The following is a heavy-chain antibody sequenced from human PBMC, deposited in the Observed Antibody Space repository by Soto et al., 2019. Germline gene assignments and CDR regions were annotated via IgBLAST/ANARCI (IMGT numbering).Heavy chain of an antibody. CDR2: ITSSTTI. CDR3: ARQRNGAGDV. V-gene: IGHV3-48*02. J-gene: IGHJ6*02. CDR1: GLTFSTYG. D-gene: IGHD1-1*01. Sequence: LVESGGGLVQPGGSLRLSCEASGLTFSTYGFNWVRQAPGKGLEWVSYITSSTTIYYADSVRGRFTTSRDNAKNSLYRQMNSLRDEDTAVYYCARQRNGAGDVWGQGTTVTSP.